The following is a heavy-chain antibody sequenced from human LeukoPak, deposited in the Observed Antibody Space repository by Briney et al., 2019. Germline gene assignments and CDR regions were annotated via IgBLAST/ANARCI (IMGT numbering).Heavy chain of an antibody. CDR2: INAGNGNT. J-gene: IGHJ4*02. D-gene: IGHD3-22*01. CDR3: ARGGYDSSGYYSVY. V-gene: IGHV1-3*01. Sequence: ASVKVSCKASGYTFTSYAMHWVRQAPGQRLEWMGWINAGNGNTKYSQKFQGRVTITRDTSISTAYMELSRLRSDDTAVYYCARGGYDSSGYYSVYWGQGTLVTVSS. CDR1: GYTFTSYA.